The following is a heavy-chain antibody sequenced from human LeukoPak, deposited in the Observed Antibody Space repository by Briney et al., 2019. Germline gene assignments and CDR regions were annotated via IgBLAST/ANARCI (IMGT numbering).Heavy chain of an antibody. CDR3: AREWLVRRFDP. CDR1: GGSIRSYY. D-gene: IGHD6-19*01. J-gene: IGHJ5*02. Sequence: SETLSLTCTVSGGSIRSYYWSWIRQPPGKGLEWIGYIYYSGSTNYNPSLKSRVTISVDTSKNQFSLKLSSVTAADTAVYYCAREWLVRRFDPWGQGTLVTVS. V-gene: IGHV4-59*01. CDR2: IYYSGST.